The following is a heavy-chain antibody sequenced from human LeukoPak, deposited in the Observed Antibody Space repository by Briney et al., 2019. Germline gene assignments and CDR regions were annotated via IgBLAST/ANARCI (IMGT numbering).Heavy chain of an antibody. D-gene: IGHD2-2*01. V-gene: IGHV4-34*01. CDR1: GGSFSGYY. Sequence: SETLSLTCAVYGGSFSGYYWSWIRQPPGKGLEWIGEINHSGSTNYNPSLKSRVTISVDTSKNQFSLKLSSVTAADTAVYYCARGLGYCSSTSCYALWPYYYYYYGMDVWGQGTTVTVSS. CDR3: ARGLGYCSSTSCYALWPYYYYYYGMDV. J-gene: IGHJ6*02. CDR2: INHSGST.